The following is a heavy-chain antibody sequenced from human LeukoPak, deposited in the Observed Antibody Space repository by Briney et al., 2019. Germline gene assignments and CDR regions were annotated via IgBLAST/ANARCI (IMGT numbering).Heavy chain of an antibody. V-gene: IGHV4-39*07. D-gene: IGHD6-13*01. CDR3: ARALASYYFDY. J-gene: IGHJ4*02. CDR1: GGSISSSSYY. Sequence: SETLSLTCTVSGGSISSSSYYWGWIRQPPGKGLEWIGSIYYSGSTYYNPSLKSRVTISVDTSKNQFSLKLSSVTAADTAVYYCARALASYYFDYWGQGTLVTVPS. CDR2: IYYSGST.